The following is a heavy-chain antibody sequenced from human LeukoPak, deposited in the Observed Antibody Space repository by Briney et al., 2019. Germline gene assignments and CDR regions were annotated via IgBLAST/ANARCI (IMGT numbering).Heavy chain of an antibody. CDR3: ASSDCSGGSCYFDY. CDR1: GYSISSGYY. D-gene: IGHD2-15*01. V-gene: IGHV4-38-2*02. J-gene: IGHJ4*02. CDR2: IYHSGST. Sequence: PSETLSLTCTVSGYSISSGYYWGWIRQPPGKGLEWIGSIYHSGSTYYNPSLKSRVTISVDTSKNQFSLKLSSVTAADTAVYYCASSDCSGGSCYFDYWGQGTLVTVSS.